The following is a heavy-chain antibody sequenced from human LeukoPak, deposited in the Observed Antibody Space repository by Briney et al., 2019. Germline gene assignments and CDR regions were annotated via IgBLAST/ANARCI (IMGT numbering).Heavy chain of an antibody. V-gene: IGHV3-30*18. CDR3: AKEYDRVHDAFDI. D-gene: IGHD3-9*01. J-gene: IGHJ3*02. CDR1: GFTFSSN. CDR2: ISYDGSKK. Sequence: PGGSLRLSCVVSGFTFSSNHWVRQAPGKGLEWVAVISYDGSKKYYADSVKGRFTISRDNSENTLSLQMNSLRAEDTAVYYCAKEYDRVHDAFDIWGQGTMVTVSS.